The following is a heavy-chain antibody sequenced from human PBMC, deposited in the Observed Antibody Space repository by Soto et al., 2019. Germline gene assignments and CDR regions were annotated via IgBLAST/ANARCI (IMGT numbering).Heavy chain of an antibody. V-gene: IGHV4-30-2*01. Sequence: QLQLQESGSGLEKPSQTLSLICAVSGGSICSGGYSWSWIRQPPGKGLEWIGYIYHSGSTYYNPSLKSRVTISVDRSKNQFSLKLSSVTAADTAVYYCARVPSPWGQGTLVTVSS. J-gene: IGHJ5*02. CDR2: IYHSGST. CDR1: GGSICSGGYS. CDR3: ARVPSP.